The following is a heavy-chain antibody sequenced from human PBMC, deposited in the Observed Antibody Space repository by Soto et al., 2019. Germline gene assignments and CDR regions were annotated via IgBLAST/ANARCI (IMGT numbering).Heavy chain of an antibody. CDR3: AYGAVAGTPTSYYYYGMDV. Sequence: QVQLLQSGAEVKKPGSSVRVSCEASGGTFRTYAISWVRQAPGQGLEWMGEIIPIFGTINYAQKFQGRLTIPADASTATVYMDLRSLRSDDTALYYCAYGAVAGTPTSYYYYGMDVWGQGTTVTVSS. CDR1: GGTFRTYA. J-gene: IGHJ6*02. CDR2: IIPIFGTI. V-gene: IGHV1-69*12. D-gene: IGHD6-19*01.